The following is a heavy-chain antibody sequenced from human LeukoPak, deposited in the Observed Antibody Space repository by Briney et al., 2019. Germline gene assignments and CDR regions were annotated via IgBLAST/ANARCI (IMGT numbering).Heavy chain of an antibody. CDR1: GGSISSGGYY. CDR2: TYYSGST. D-gene: IGHD1-1*01. V-gene: IGHV4-31*03. Sequence: SETLSLTCTVSGGSISSGGYYWSWIRQHPGKGLEWIGYTYYSGSTYYNPSLKSRVTISVDTSKNQFSLKLSSVTAADTAVYYCARDPKVPDAFDIWGQGTMVTVSS. J-gene: IGHJ3*02. CDR3: ARDPKVPDAFDI.